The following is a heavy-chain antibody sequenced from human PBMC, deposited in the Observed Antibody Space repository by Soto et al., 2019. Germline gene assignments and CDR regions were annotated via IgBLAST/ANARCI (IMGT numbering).Heavy chain of an antibody. Sequence: EVQLVESGGGLVKPGGSLRLSCAASGFTFPNGWMSWVRQAPGKGLEWVGRIKSNIAGGTTDYSAPVKGRFTISRDDSHHTLYLQMNSLKTEDTAVYYCTTDSAQTFCDGGPCYSVPKKIHDSWGQGTLVTVSS. CDR1: GFTFPNGW. J-gene: IGHJ4*02. D-gene: IGHD2-15*01. V-gene: IGHV3-15*01. CDR3: TTDSAQTFCDGGPCYSVPKKIHDS. CDR2: IKSNIAGGTT.